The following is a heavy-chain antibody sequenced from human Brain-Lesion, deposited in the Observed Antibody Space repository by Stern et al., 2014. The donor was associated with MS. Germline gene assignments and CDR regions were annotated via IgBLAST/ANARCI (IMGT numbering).Heavy chain of an antibody. J-gene: IGHJ5*02. CDR3: AGEEDIRYCSGGSCTGNWFDP. CDR1: GGSVSSTSYA. V-gene: IGHV4-39*01. CDR2: IYYSGNT. Sequence: QLVQSGPGLVKPSETLSLTCTVAGGSVSSTSYAWAWIRQPPGNGLEWIGTIYYSGNTYYSPSLKSRLTISLDTSKHQLSLQLRFGTAADTAVYYCAGEEDIRYCSGGSCTGNWFDPWGQGTLVTVSS. D-gene: IGHD2-15*01.